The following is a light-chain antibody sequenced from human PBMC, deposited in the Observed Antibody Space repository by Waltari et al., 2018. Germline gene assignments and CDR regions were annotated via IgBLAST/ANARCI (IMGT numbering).Light chain of an antibody. Sequence: DIQMTQSPSTLSASVGDRVTITCRARQSISSWLAWYQQKPGKAPKLLMYKASSLQSGVPSRFSGSGSGTEFTLTISSLQPDDFASYYCQQYNSSPWTFGQG. CDR2: KAS. V-gene: IGKV1-5*03. CDR3: QQYNSSPWT. J-gene: IGKJ1*01. CDR1: QSISSW.